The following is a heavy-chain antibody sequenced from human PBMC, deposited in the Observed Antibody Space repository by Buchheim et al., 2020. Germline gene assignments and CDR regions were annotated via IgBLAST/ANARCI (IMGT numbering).Heavy chain of an antibody. D-gene: IGHD3-3*01. Sequence: EVQLMESGGGLVQPGGSLRLSCAASGFRSNDYWMHWVRQVPGKGLMWISRVNGDGGSTNYADSVKGRFTISRDNSKNTLYLQMNSLRAEDTAVYYCAKDSPPNYDFWSGIKYGMDVWGQGTT. CDR1: GFRSNDYW. CDR3: AKDSPPNYDFWSGIKYGMDV. V-gene: IGHV3-74*01. CDR2: VNGDGGST. J-gene: IGHJ6*02.